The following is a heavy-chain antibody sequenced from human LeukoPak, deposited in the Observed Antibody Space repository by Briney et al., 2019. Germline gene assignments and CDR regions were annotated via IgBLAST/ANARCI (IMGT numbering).Heavy chain of an antibody. V-gene: IGHV1-69*05. CDR1: GGTFSSYA. CDR3: ASGSYYWTFDY. CDR2: IIPIFGTA. D-gene: IGHD1-26*01. Sequence: GSSVKVSCKASGGTFSSYAISWVRQAPGQGLEWMGGIIPIFGTANYAQKFQGRVTITTDDSTSTVYMELSSVRSEDTAVYYCASGSYYWTFDYWGQGTLVTVSS. J-gene: IGHJ4*02.